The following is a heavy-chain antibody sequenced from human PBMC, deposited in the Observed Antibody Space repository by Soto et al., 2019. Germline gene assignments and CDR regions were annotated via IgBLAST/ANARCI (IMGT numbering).Heavy chain of an antibody. CDR2: ISYAGSNK. V-gene: IGHV3-30-3*01. CDR1: GFTFSSYA. D-gene: IGHD2-2*03. J-gene: IGHJ6*02. Sequence: QVQLVESGGGVVQPGRSLRLSCAASGFTFSSYAMHWVRQAPGKGLEWVAVISYAGSNKYYADSVKGRFTISRDNSKNTLYMQMKSVRDEDTAVYYCARGKVDIVLVPASGMAVWGQGTTVTVSS. CDR3: ARGKVDIVLVPASGMAV.